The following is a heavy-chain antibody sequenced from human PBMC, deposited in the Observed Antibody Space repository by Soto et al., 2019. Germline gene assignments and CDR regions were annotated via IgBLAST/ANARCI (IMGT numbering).Heavy chain of an antibody. V-gene: IGHV2-5*02. CDR2: IYWDDDK. D-gene: IGHD2-2*01. CDR1: GFSLSTSGVG. CDR3: AHRPSYSVVVPAAISWWFDP. J-gene: IGHJ5*02. Sequence: QITLKESGPTLVKPTQTLTLTCTFSGFSLSTSGVGVGWIRQPPGKALEWLALIYWDDDKRYSPSLKSRLTITKDTSKNQVVLTMTNMDPVDTATYYCAHRPSYSVVVPAAISWWFDPWGQGTLVTVSS.